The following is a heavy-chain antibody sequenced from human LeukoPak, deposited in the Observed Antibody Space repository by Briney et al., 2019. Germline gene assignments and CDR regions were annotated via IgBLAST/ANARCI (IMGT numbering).Heavy chain of an antibody. CDR3: AREDPPIYCSSTSCYVWAFDI. V-gene: IGHV4-61*02. CDR2: IYTSGST. D-gene: IGHD2-2*01. CDR1: GGSISSSSYY. J-gene: IGHJ3*02. Sequence: PSETLSLTCTVSGGSISSSSYYWSWIRQPAGKGLEWIGRIYTSGSTNYNPSLKSRVTMSVDTSKNQFSLKLSSVTAADTAVYYCAREDPPIYCSSTSCYVWAFDIWGQGTMVTVSS.